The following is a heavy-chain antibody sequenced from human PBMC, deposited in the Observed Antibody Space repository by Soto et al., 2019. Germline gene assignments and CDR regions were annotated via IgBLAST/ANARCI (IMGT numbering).Heavy chain of an antibody. V-gene: IGHV1-18*01. CDR1: GYTFTSYG. CDR3: ARVRSSGWFNWFDP. Sequence: ASVKVSCKASGYTFTSYGISWVRQAPGQGLEWMGWISAYNGNTNYAQKQQGRVTMTTDTSTSTAYMELRSLRSDDTAVYYCARVRSSGWFNWFDPWGQGTLVTVSS. J-gene: IGHJ5*02. D-gene: IGHD6-19*01. CDR2: ISAYNGNT.